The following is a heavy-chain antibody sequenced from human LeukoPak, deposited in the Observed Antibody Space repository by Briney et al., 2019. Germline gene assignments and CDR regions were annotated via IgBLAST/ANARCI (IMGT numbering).Heavy chain of an antibody. CDR2: IYYSGST. CDR3: ASSVYGVVITHDAFDI. V-gene: IGHV4-39*01. Sequence: KPSETLSLTCTVSGGSIRSSSYYWGWIRQPPGKGLEWIGSIYYSGSTYYNPSLKSRVTISVDTSKNQLSLKLSSVTAADTAVYYCASSVYGVVITHDAFDIWGQGTMVTVSS. CDR1: GGSIRSSSYY. D-gene: IGHD3-3*01. J-gene: IGHJ3*02.